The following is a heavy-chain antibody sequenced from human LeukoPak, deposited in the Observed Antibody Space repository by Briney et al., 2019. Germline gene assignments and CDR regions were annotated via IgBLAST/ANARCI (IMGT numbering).Heavy chain of an antibody. Sequence: ASVKVSCKASGYTFIDYYIHWVRQAPGQGLEWVGWINPNSGGTNYGEKFQGRVTMTRDTSISTAYMELSRLRSDDTAVYYCAKLWSYDILTGHYTSDDWGQGTQVTVSS. CDR2: INPNSGGT. V-gene: IGHV1-2*02. CDR1: GYTFIDYY. J-gene: IGHJ4*02. CDR3: AKLWSYDILTGHYTSDD. D-gene: IGHD3-9*01.